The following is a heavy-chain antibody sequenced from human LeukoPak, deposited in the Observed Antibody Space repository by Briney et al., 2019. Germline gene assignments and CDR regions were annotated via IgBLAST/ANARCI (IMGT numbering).Heavy chain of an antibody. V-gene: IGHV3-7*01. CDR3: ARGKVHDY. CDR1: GFSFSTYW. Sequence: GGSLRLSCAASGFSFSTYWMSWVRQAPGKGLEWVANVKEDGSGEFCVDSVKGRFAFSRDNRKKSLYLQMNSLRVEDTAVYYCARGKVHDYWGQGTLVTVSS. J-gene: IGHJ4*02. CDR2: VKEDGSGE.